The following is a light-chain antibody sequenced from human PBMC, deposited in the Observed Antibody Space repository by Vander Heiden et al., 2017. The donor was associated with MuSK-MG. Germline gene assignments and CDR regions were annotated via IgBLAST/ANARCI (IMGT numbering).Light chain of an antibody. V-gene: IGKV1-5*03. CDR3: QRYNSYSLYT. Sequence: DIQMTQSPSTLSASVGDRVTIPCRASQSIRNWLAWYQQKPGKATKLLIYQASNLERGVPSRFSGSGSEIEFTLTIGCRKPDEFATYYCQRYNSYSLYTFGQGTKLEIK. J-gene: IGKJ2*01. CDR2: QAS. CDR1: QSIRNW.